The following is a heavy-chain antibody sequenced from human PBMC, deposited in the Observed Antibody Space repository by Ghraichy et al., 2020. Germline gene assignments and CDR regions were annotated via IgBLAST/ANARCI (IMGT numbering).Heavy chain of an antibody. CDR3: ARAGVGGGYLGEWLVQAYYYYYYMDV. Sequence: GGSLRLSCAASGFTVSSNYMSWVRQAPGKGLEWVSVIYSGGSTYYADSVKGRFTISRDNSKNTLYLQMNSLRAEDTAVYYCARAGVGGGYLGEWLVQAYYYYYYMDVWCKGTTVTVSS. D-gene: IGHD6-19*01. V-gene: IGHV3-53*01. CDR1: GFTVSSNY. J-gene: IGHJ6*03. CDR2: IYSGGST.